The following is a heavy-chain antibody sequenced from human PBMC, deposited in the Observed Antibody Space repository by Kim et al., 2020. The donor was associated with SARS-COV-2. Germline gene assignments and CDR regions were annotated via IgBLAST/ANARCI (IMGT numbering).Heavy chain of an antibody. CDR2: ISYDGRNK. D-gene: IGHD3-10*01. J-gene: IGHJ6*02. V-gene: IGHV3-30-3*01. Sequence: GGSLRLSCAASGLSFDDSAMNWVRQPPGKGLEWVAVISYDGRNKDYADSVKGRFTISRDNSKRTLYLQMNSLRVEDTAVYYCARGNYYESVSLSDYNNGMVVWGQGTTVTVSS. CDR3: ARGNYYESVSLSDYNNGMVV. CDR1: GLSFDDSA.